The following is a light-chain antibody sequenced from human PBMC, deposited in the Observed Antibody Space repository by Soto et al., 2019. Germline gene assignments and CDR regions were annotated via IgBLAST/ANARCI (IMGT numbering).Light chain of an antibody. CDR3: QHYNNWTPWT. CDR2: GAS. J-gene: IGKJ1*01. Sequence: EIVVTQSPATLSVSPGERATLSCRASQSVSSNLAWYQQKPGQAPRLLIYGASTRATGIPARFSGSGSGTDFTLTISSLQSEDFAVYYCQHYNNWTPWTFGQGTKVEIK. V-gene: IGKV3-15*01. CDR1: QSVSSN.